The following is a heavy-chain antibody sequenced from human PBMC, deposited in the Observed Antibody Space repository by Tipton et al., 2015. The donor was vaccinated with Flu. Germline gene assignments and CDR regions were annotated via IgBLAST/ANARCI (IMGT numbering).Heavy chain of an antibody. J-gene: IGHJ4*02. Sequence: QLVQSGAEVKKPGESLKISCKGSRYNFRTYWIGWVRQVPGKGLEWVGVIYPGDSDTRYSPSFQGQVTISADKSINTAYLQWNSLKASDTAMYYCARLPPGSYYDTSGFYRSYFDYRGQGTQVTVSS. CDR1: RYNFRTYW. D-gene: IGHD3-22*01. CDR2: IYPGDSDT. CDR3: ARLPPGSYYDTSGFYRSYFDY. V-gene: IGHV5-51*01.